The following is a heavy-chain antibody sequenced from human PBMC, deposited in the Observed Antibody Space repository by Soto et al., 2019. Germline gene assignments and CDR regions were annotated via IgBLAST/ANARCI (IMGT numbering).Heavy chain of an antibody. J-gene: IGHJ4*02. CDR1: GGSISRSSYY. CDR2: IYYSGST. D-gene: IGHD3-3*02. V-gene: IGHV4-39*01. CDR3: ARSRIKLGTFDY. Sequence: SETLSLTCTVSGGSISRSSYYWGWIRQPPGKGLEWIGSIYYSGSTYYNPSLKSRVTISVDTSKNQFSLKLSSVTAADTAVYYCARSRIKLGTFDYWGQGTLVTVSS.